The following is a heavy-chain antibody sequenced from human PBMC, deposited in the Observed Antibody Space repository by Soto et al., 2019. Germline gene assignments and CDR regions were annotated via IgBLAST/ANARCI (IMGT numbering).Heavy chain of an antibody. V-gene: IGHV4-31*11. D-gene: IGHD6-6*01. CDR3: AREDAARIERWFDA. J-gene: IGHJ5*02. CDR2: IYSSGST. CDR1: GGSILSASYS. Sequence: QVQLQESGPRLVKPSQTLSLSCAVSGGSILSASYSWNWIRQSPGMGLEWIGHIYSSGSTYYNPSLKSRVSISVDTSNNQFSLKLTSVTAADTAVYFCAREDAARIERWFDAWGQGILVTVSS.